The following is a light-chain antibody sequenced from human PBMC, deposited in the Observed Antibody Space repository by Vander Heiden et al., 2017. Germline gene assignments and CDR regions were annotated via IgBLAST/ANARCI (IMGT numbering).Light chain of an antibody. V-gene: IGKV4-1*01. Sequence: DIVMTQSPDSLAVSLGERVTINCKSSQSVLYRSKNKNYLAWYQQKPGQPPQLLIYWASTRESGVPDRFSGSGSGTDFTLTISSLQAEDMAVYYCQQYYTTPRTFGQGTKVEMK. CDR2: WAS. CDR3: QQYYTTPRT. CDR1: QSVLYRSKNKNY. J-gene: IGKJ1*01.